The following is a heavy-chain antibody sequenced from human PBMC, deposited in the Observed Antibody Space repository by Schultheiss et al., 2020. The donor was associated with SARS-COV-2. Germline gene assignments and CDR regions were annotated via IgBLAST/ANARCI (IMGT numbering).Heavy chain of an antibody. V-gene: IGHV4-61*05. CDR3: ARAVSSSYYYFDY. CDR1: GDSISSSSYY. J-gene: IGHJ4*02. D-gene: IGHD4-11*01. CDR2: IHYSGST. Sequence: SQTLSLTCSVSGDSISSSSYYWGWIRQPPGKGLEWIGYIHYSGSTNYNPSLKSRVTISVDTPKNQFSLKLSSVTAADTAVYYCARAVSSSYYYFDYWSQASLVTVSS.